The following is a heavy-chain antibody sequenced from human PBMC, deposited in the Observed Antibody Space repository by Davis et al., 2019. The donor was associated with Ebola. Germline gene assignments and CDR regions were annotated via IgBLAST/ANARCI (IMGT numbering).Heavy chain of an antibody. CDR1: GFTFSSYW. D-gene: IGHD6-13*01. CDR2: IYYSGST. J-gene: IGHJ4*01. Sequence: ESLKISCAASGFTFSSYWMTWVRQAPGKGLEWIGYIYYSGSTNYNPSLKSRVTMSLDTSKFQLSLKLSLVTAADTAVYYCARFTAARKYFDFWGLGTLVTVSS. CDR3: ARFTAARKYFDF. V-gene: IGHV4-59*01.